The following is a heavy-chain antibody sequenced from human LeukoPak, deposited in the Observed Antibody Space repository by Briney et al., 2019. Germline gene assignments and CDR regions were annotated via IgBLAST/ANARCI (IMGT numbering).Heavy chain of an antibody. Sequence: SETLSLTCAVYGGTFSGYYWTWIRQPPGKGLEWIGYIYYSGSTNYNPSLKSRVTMSVDSSKNQFSLKLSSVTAADTAVYYCARFCGGGSCVDYWGQGTLVTVSS. V-gene: IGHV4-59*08. CDR3: ARFCGGGSCVDY. CDR1: GGTFSGYY. J-gene: IGHJ4*02. CDR2: IYYSGST. D-gene: IGHD2-15*01.